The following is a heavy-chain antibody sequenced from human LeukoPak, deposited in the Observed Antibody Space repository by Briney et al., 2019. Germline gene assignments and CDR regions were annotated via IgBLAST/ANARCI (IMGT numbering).Heavy chain of an antibody. CDR2: IKRKTDGGTT. CDR1: GFTFSNAW. J-gene: IGHJ4*02. V-gene: IGHV3-15*01. Sequence: GGSLRLSCVASGFTFSNAWMSWVRQAPGKGLEWVGRIKRKTDGGTTEYSAPVKVRFNISRDDSQNTLYLQMNSLKTEDTAVYYCTTATALDILTGYYGGYYFDYWGQGSLVTVSS. CDR3: TTATALDILTGYYGGYYFDY. D-gene: IGHD3-9*01.